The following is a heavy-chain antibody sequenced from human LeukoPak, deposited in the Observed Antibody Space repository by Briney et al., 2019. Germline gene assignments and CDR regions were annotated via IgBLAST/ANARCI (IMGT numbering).Heavy chain of an antibody. CDR3: ARGPYSSGCDY. CDR2: INHSGST. V-gene: IGHV4-34*01. J-gene: IGHJ4*02. Sequence: SETLSLTCAVYGGSFSGYYWSWIRQPPGKGLEWIGEINHSGSTNYNPSLKSRVTISVDTSKNQFSLKLSSVTAADTAAYYCARGPYSSGCDYWGQGTLVTVSS. D-gene: IGHD6-19*01. CDR1: GGSFSGYY.